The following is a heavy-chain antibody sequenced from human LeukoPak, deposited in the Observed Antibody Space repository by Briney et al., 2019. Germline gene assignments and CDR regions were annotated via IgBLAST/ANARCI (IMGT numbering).Heavy chain of an antibody. D-gene: IGHD5-24*01. CDR1: GFSFSDYW. J-gene: IGHJ4*02. V-gene: IGHV3-7*01. Sequence: GGSLRLSCAASGFSFSDYWMSWVRQSPGKGLEWVANVKPDGSEKYYVDSVKGRFTISRDNARNSLYLQMDSLRAEDTAVYYCANLWEMGYWGQGTLVTVSS. CDR3: ANLWEMGY. CDR2: VKPDGSEK.